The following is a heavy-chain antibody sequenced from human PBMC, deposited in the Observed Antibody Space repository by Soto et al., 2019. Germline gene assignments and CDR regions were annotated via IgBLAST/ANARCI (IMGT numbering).Heavy chain of an antibody. CDR3: ARAFIGELPYYYYGMDV. CDR1: GFTFSSYG. D-gene: IGHD3-10*01. CDR2: VWYDGSNK. J-gene: IGHJ6*02. Sequence: AGGSLRLSCAASGFTFSSYGMHWVRQAPGKGLEWVAVVWYDGSNKYYADSVKGRFTISRDNSKNTLYLQMNSLRAEDTAVYYCARAFIGELPYYYYGMDVWGQGTTVTVSS. V-gene: IGHV3-33*01.